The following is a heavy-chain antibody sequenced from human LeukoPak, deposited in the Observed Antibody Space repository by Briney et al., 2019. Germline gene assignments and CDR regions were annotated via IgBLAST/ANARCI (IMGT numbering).Heavy chain of an antibody. CDR2: ISSGSSYT. V-gene: IGHV3-11*05. Sequence: GGSLRLSCAASGFTFSDYYMSWIRQAPGKGLEWVSYISSGSSYTNYADSVKGRFTISRDNAKNSLYLQMNSLRAEDTAVYYCARALGTEAAGAFDIWGQGTMVTVSS. D-gene: IGHD6-13*01. J-gene: IGHJ3*02. CDR1: GFTFSDYY. CDR3: ARALGTEAAGAFDI.